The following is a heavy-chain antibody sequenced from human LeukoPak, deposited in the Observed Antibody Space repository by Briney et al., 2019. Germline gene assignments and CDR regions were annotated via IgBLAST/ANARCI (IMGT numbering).Heavy chain of an antibody. V-gene: IGHV4-39*07. Sequence: SETLSLTCTVSGGSISSSSYYWGWIRQPPGKGLEWIGSIYYSGSTYYNPSLKSRVTISVDTSKNQFSLKLSSVTAADTAVYYCARDLLGGIDGDYATGAFDIWGQGTMVTVSS. CDR2: IYYSGST. CDR1: GGSISSSSYY. CDR3: ARDLLGGIDGDYATGAFDI. J-gene: IGHJ3*02. D-gene: IGHD4-17*01.